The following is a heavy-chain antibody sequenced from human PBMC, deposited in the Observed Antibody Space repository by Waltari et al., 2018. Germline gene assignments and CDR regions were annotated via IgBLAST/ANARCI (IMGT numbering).Heavy chain of an antibody. V-gene: IGHV1-69*05. J-gene: IGHJ6*03. CDR3: ARDPGAHSSGDYYMDV. D-gene: IGHD2-15*01. CDR1: GGPFSSYA. Sequence: QVQLVQSGAEVKKPGSSVKVSCKASGGPFSSYAISWVRQAPGQGLEWMGGIIPIFCTANYAQKFQGRVTITTDESTSTAYMELSSLRSEDTAVYYCARDPGAHSSGDYYMDVWGKGTTVTVSS. CDR2: IIPIFCTA.